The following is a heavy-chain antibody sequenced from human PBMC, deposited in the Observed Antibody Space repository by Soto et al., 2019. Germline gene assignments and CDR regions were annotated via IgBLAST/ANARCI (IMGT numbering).Heavy chain of an antibody. CDR3: ASHTTRGDSSGRGMGYYYYGMDV. CDR1: GGTFSNYA. CDR2: IIPIFGTT. D-gene: IGHD3-22*01. Sequence: SVKVSCKASGGTFSNYAISWARQAPGQGLEWMGGIIPIFGTTYYAQKFQGRVTITADESTSTAYMELSSLRSEDTAVYYCASHTTRGDSSGRGMGYYYYGMDVWGQGTTVTVSS. J-gene: IGHJ6*02. V-gene: IGHV1-69*13.